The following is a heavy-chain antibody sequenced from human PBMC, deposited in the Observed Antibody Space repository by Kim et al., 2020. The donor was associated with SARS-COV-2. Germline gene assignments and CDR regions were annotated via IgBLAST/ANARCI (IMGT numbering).Heavy chain of an antibody. CDR2: IYYSGST. CDR1: GGSISSSSYY. D-gene: IGHD6-13*01. CDR3: ARQTQGIAAAGIPRDAFDM. Sequence: SETLSLTCTVSGGSISSSSYYWGWIRQPPGKGLEWIGSIYYSGSTYYNPSLKSRVTISVDTSKNQFSLKLSSVTAADTAVYYCARQTQGIAAAGIPRDAFDMWGQWTMVTVSS. V-gene: IGHV4-39*01. J-gene: IGHJ3*02.